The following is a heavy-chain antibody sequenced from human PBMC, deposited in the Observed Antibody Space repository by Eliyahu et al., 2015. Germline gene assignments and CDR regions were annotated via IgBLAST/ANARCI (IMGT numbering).Heavy chain of an antibody. V-gene: IGHV1-46*01. CDR2: ILPSSGYT. CDR3: ARDKEAFDY. CDR1: GDTXTAYY. J-gene: IGHJ4*02. Sequence: HVQLGQSGTEVKKXGXSVKISXXSSGDTXTAYYMHWVRQAPGQGLEWMGVILPSSGYTNYAQKFQGRFTMTSDTSTRTLYMELSSLTSEDTAVYYCARDKEAFDYWGQGTLVTVSS.